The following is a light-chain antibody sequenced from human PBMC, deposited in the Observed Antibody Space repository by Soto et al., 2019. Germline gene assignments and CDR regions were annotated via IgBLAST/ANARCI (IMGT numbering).Light chain of an antibody. J-gene: IGKJ5*01. V-gene: IGKV3-11*01. CDR3: QQRRNGPPIT. CDR1: QSVSSY. CDR2: DAS. Sequence: EIVLTQSPATLSLSPGERATLSCRASQSVSSYLAWYQQKPGQAPRLLIYDASNRATGIPARFSGSGSGTDFTLTISSLEPEVFAVYYCQQRRNGPPITFGQGTRLEIK.